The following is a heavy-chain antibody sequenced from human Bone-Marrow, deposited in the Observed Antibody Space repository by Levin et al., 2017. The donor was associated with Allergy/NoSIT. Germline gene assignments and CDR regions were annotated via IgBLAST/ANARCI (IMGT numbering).Heavy chain of an antibody. CDR3: ARVYCTSTTCYNPSNNWFDP. CDR1: GYRFGDFY. V-gene: IGHV1-2*02. CDR2: INPDNGDT. Sequence: GESLKISCRASGYRFGDFYIHWVRQAPGESLEWMGWINPDNGDTKYKETLQGRVTMTRDTSINTVYLELSRLRKDDTAVYFCARVYCTSTTCYNPSNNWFDPWGQGTLVSVSS. J-gene: IGHJ5*02. D-gene: IGHD2-2*01.